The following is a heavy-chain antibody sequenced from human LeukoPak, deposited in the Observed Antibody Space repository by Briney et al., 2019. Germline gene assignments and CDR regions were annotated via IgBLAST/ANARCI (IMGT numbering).Heavy chain of an antibody. CDR3: AKERASRRGNLHFDY. CDR1: GFTFSSYG. Sequence: GGSLRLSCAASGFTFSSYGMHWVRQAPGKGLEWVAVISYDGSNKYYADSVQGRFTISRDNSKNTLYLQMNRLRAEDTAVYYCAKERASRRGNLHFDYWGQGTLVTVSS. CDR2: ISYDGSNK. D-gene: IGHD4-23*01. V-gene: IGHV3-30*18. J-gene: IGHJ4*02.